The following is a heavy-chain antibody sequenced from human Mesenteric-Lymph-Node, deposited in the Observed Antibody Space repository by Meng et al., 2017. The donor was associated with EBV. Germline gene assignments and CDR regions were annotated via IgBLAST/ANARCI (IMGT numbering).Heavy chain of an antibody. CDR2: ISAYNGNT. D-gene: IGHD6-13*01. Sequence: QGQVVQSGAGVKKPGASVKVSCKASGYTFTSYGITWVRQAPGRGLEWMGWISAYNGNTNYAQKLQGRVTMTTDTSTSTAYMELRSLRSDDTAVYYCARDDYSSSWYWFDPWGQGTLVTVSS. CDR3: ARDDYSSSWYWFDP. J-gene: IGHJ5*02. CDR1: GYTFTSYG. V-gene: IGHV1-18*01.